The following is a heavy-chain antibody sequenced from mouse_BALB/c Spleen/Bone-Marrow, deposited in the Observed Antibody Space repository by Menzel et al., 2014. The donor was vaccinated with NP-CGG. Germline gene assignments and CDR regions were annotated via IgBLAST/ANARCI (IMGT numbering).Heavy chain of an antibody. J-gene: IGHJ4*01. Sequence: QVQLQQSGAELVRPGTSVKISCKASGYTFTNYWLGRVKQRPGHGLEWIGDIYPGGGYTNYNEKFKGKATLTADTSSSTAYMQLSSLTSEDSAVYFCARGNGPYAMDYWGQGTSVTVSS. V-gene: IGHV1-63*02. CDR1: GYTFTNYW. CDR3: ARGNGPYAMDY. CDR2: IYPGGGYT. D-gene: IGHD1-1*02.